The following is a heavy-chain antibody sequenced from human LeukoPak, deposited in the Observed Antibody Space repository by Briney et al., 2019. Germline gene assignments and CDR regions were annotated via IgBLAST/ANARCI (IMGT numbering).Heavy chain of an antibody. J-gene: IGHJ4*02. D-gene: IGHD3-10*01. CDR1: GGTFSSYG. CDR2: IWYDGSNK. CDR3: VRDFGGSRDY. Sequence: SCTASGGTFSSYGMHWVRQAPGKGLEWVAVIWYDGSNKYYADSVKGRFTISRDNSKNTLYLQMNSLRAEDTAVYYCVRDFGGSRDYWGQGTLVIVSS. V-gene: IGHV3-33*01.